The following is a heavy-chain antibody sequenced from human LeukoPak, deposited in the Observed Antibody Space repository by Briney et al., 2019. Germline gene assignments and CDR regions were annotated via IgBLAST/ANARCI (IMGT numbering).Heavy chain of an antibody. V-gene: IGHV3-11*04. J-gene: IGHJ3*02. Sequence: GGSLRLSCAASGFTFSDYYMSWIRQAPGKGLEWVSYISSSGSTIYYADSVKGRFTISRDNAKNSLYLQMNSLRAEDTAVYYCAREDTMVREIHDAFDIWGQGTMVTVSS. CDR1: GFTFSDYY. CDR3: AREDTMVREIHDAFDI. CDR2: ISSSGSTI. D-gene: IGHD3-10*01.